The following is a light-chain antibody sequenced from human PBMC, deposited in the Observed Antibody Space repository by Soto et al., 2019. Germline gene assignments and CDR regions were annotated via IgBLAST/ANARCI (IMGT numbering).Light chain of an antibody. V-gene: IGLV2-8*01. CDR2: EVS. CDR3: SSYAGSNKLGV. CDR1: SSDVGGYNY. Sequence: QSVLTQPPSASGSPGQSVTISCTGTSSDVGGYNYVSWYQQHPGKAPKLMIYEVSKRPSGVPDRFSSSKSGNTASLTVSGLQAEDEADYYCSSYAGSNKLGVFGTGTKVTVL. J-gene: IGLJ1*01.